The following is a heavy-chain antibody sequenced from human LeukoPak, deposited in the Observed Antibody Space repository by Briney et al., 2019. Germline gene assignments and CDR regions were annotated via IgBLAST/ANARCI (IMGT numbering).Heavy chain of an antibody. CDR1: GFTFSSYG. Sequence: PGGSLRLSCAASGFTFSSYGMHWVRQAPGKGLEWVAFIRYDGSNKYYADSVKGRFTISRDNSKNTLYLQMNSLRAEDTAVYYCATEEANRSGWYPFWGQGTLVTVSS. J-gene: IGHJ4*02. CDR2: IRYDGSNK. V-gene: IGHV3-30*02. CDR3: ATEEANRSGWYPF. D-gene: IGHD6-19*01.